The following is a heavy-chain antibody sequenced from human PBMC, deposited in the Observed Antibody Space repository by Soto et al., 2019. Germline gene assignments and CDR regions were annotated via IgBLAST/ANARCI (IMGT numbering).Heavy chain of an antibody. CDR3: AKDQEWLVRMSLNY. J-gene: IGHJ4*02. CDR2: ISGSGGST. Sequence: GGSLRLSCAASGFTFSSYAMSWVRQAPGKGLEWVSAISGSGGSTYYADSVKGRFTISRDNSKNTLYLQMNSLRAEDTAVYYCAKDQEWLVRMSLNYWGQGTLVTVSS. CDR1: GFTFSSYA. V-gene: IGHV3-23*01. D-gene: IGHD6-19*01.